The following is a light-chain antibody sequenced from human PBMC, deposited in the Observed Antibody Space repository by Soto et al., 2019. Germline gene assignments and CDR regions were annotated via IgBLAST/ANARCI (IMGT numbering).Light chain of an antibody. CDR3: AVWDDSLYL. Sequence: QSVLTQPPSASGTPGQTVTISCSGRSSNIGKNTVSWYQHLPGTAPKLLIYSNTQPPLGVPVRFSGSKSGTSASLAISGLQSDDEADYYCAVWDDSLYLFGNGTKVTVL. V-gene: IGLV1-44*01. CDR1: SSNIGKNT. CDR2: SNT. J-gene: IGLJ1*01.